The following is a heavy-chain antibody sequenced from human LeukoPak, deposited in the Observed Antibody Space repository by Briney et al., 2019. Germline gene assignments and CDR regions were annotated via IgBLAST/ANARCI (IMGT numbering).Heavy chain of an antibody. CDR2: INSDVSST. CDR3: ARGLYYYDSSAYYGGAFDI. D-gene: IGHD3-22*01. V-gene: IGHV3-74*01. CDR1: GFTFSSYW. J-gene: IGHJ3*02. Sequence: GGSLRLSCAASGFTFSSYWTHWVRKAPGKGLVWVSRINSDVSSTSYADFVKGRFTISRDNAKNTLYLQMNSLRAEDTAVYYCARGLYYYDSSAYYGGAFDIWGQGTMVTVSS.